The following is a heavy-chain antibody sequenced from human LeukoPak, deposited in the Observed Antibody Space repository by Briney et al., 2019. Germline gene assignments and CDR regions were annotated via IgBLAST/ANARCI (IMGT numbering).Heavy chain of an antibody. CDR2: INSDGSST. CDR1: GFTFNDAW. V-gene: IGHV3-74*01. J-gene: IGHJ4*02. Sequence: GGSLRLSCAASGFTFNDAWMNWVRQAPGKGLVWVSRINSDGSSTSYADSVKGRFTISRDNARNTLYLQMNSLRAEDTAVYYCARDSSGYYPTDYWGQGTLVTVSS. D-gene: IGHD3-22*01. CDR3: ARDSSGYYPTDY.